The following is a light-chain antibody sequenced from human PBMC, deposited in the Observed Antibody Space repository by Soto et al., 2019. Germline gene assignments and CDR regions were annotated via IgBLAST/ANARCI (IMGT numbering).Light chain of an antibody. J-gene: IGKJ1*01. CDR2: DAS. V-gene: IGKV1-13*02. Sequence: AIQLTQSPSSLSASVGDRVTITCRASQGISSALAWYQQKPGKPPKLLIYDASSLESGVPSRFSGSGSGTDFTLTISSLQPEDIATYYCQQFNSYLRTFGQGTKVEIK. CDR3: QQFNSYLRT. CDR1: QGISSA.